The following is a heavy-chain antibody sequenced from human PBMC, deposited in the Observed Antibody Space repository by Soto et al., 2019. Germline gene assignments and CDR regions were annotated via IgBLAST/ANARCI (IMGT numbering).Heavy chain of an antibody. CDR2: MNAGVGNT. Sequence: SVKLSCKASGYTFTDYALHWVSHAPGQRLEWMGWMNAGVGNTLYSQKFQGRVTITRDTSASTAYMELNSLKSEDTAIYYCARDTGYTFGSLNYWGPGTLVTVSS. D-gene: IGHD5-18*01. J-gene: IGHJ4*02. V-gene: IGHV1-3*01. CDR1: GYTFTDYA. CDR3: ARDTGYTFGSLNY.